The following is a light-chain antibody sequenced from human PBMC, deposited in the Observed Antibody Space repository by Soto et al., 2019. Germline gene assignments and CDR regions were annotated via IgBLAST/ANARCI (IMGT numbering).Light chain of an antibody. Sequence: DIPMTQSPSSVSASVGDRVTITCRASQGISNWLAWYQQKPGRAPQLLIYGASTLQSGVPSRFSGRGSGTDFALTISSLQPEDFATYYCQQCNSFPITFGQGTRLEIK. CDR3: QQCNSFPIT. CDR2: GAS. CDR1: QGISNW. V-gene: IGKV1-12*01. J-gene: IGKJ5*01.